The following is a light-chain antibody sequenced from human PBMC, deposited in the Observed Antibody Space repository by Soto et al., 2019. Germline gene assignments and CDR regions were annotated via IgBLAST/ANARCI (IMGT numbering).Light chain of an antibody. V-gene: IGLV1-36*01. J-gene: IGLJ3*02. CDR1: TSNIGSNS. Sequence: QSVLTQPPSVSAAPRQRVTISCSGSTSNIGSNSVNWYQQRPGRAPKLLIYYDDLLPSGVSDRFSGSKSGTSASLTISELQSDDEADFYCATWDDSLNAVVFGGGTKLNVL. CDR2: YDD. CDR3: ATWDDSLNAVV.